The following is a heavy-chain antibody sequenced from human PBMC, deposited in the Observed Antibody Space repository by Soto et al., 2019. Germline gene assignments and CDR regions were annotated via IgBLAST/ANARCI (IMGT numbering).Heavy chain of an antibody. V-gene: IGHV1-69*06. CDR3: ATEIVLPYFDWLIPQPYYAYGMDV. Sequence: SVKVSCKASGGTFSSYAISWVRQAPGQGLEWMGGIIPIFGTANYAQKFQGRVTITADKSTSTAYMELSSLRSEDTAVYYCATEIVLPYFDWLIPQPYYAYGMDVWGQGTTVTVSS. CDR2: IIPIFGTA. D-gene: IGHD3-9*01. J-gene: IGHJ6*02. CDR1: GGTFSSYA.